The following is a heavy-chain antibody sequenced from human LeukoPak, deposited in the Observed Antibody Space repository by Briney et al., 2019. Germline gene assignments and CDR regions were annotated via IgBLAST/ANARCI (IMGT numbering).Heavy chain of an antibody. V-gene: IGHV4-59*01. D-gene: IGHD1-14*01. CDR3: ARANPADYFDY. CDR2: IYYSGST. J-gene: IGHJ4*02. Sequence: SETLSLTCTVSGGSISSYYWSWIRQPPGKGLEWIGYIYYSGSTNYNPSLKSRVTISADTSKNQFSLKLSSVTAADTAVYYCARANPADYFDYWGQGTLVTVSS. CDR1: GGSISSYY.